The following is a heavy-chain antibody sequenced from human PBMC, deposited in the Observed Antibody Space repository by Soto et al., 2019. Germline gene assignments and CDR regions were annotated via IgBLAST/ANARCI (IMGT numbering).Heavy chain of an antibody. J-gene: IGHJ6*03. D-gene: IGHD2-8*01. Sequence: QVQLQESGPGLVKPSQTLSLTCTVSGGSISSGGYYWSWIRQHPGKGLEWIGYIYYSGSTYYNPSLKSRVTISVDASKNQFSLKLSSVTAADTAVYYCARNQYCTNGVCYHAYYYMDVWGKGTTVTVSS. V-gene: IGHV4-31*03. CDR3: ARNQYCTNGVCYHAYYYMDV. CDR2: IYYSGST. CDR1: GGSISSGGYY.